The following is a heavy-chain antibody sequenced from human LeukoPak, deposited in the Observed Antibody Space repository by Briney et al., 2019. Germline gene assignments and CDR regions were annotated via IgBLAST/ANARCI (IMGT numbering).Heavy chain of an antibody. J-gene: IGHJ4*02. CDR2: IYYSGST. D-gene: IGHD4-17*01. CDR1: GYSISSGYY. CDR3: ARGEDRRPPVTTFRWARKPSDY. Sequence: SETLSLTCTVSGYSISSGYYWGWIRQPPGKGLEWIGTIYYSGSTSYYPSLKSRVTISVDTSKNQFSLKLNSVTAADTAMYYCARGEDRRPPVTTFRWARKPSDYWGQGTLVTVSS. V-gene: IGHV4-38-2*02.